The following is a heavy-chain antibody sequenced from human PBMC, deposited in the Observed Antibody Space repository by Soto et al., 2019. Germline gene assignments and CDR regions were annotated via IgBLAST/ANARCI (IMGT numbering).Heavy chain of an antibody. CDR3: VMCYGGTLVY. Sequence: QVQLQESVPGLVKPSETLSLTCTVSGGSISSYSWSWIPQPPGKGLERIVYIYYSGSTNYNPSLMSLVTVSVDTSMDQVSLKLSSVSAADRAVYYCVMCYGGTLVYRGQGTLVTFSS. CDR1: GGSISSYS. CDR2: IYYSGST. J-gene: IGHJ4*02. V-gene: IGHV4-59*08. D-gene: IGHD4-17*01.